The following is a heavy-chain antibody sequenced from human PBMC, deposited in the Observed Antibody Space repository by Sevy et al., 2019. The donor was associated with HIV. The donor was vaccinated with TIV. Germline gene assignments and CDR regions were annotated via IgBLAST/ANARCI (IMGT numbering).Heavy chain of an antibody. CDR1: GYSFTTYW. Sequence: GESLKISCKGSGYSFTTYWIGWVRQMPGKGLEWMGIIYPGDSDTTYSPSFQGQVTISADKSISTAYLQWSSLKASETAMYYCARLRGSGTYSYEYFQHWGQGTLVTVSS. CDR2: IYPGDSDT. D-gene: IGHD1-26*01. J-gene: IGHJ1*01. CDR3: ARLRGSGTYSYEYFQH. V-gene: IGHV5-51*01.